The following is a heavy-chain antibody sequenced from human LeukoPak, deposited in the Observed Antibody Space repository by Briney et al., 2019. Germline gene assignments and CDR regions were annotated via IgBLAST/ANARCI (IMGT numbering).Heavy chain of an antibody. V-gene: IGHV3-21*01. D-gene: IGHD5-18*01. Sequence: PGGSLRLSCTASGFTFSLYAMNWVRQAPGKGLEWVSYINSESSDILDAGSVKGRFSISRDIAKNSLYLQMNSLRAEDTAVYYCARDTYRPQLIDSWGQGTLVTVSS. J-gene: IGHJ4*02. CDR3: ARDTYRPQLIDS. CDR2: INSESSDI. CDR1: GFTFSLYA.